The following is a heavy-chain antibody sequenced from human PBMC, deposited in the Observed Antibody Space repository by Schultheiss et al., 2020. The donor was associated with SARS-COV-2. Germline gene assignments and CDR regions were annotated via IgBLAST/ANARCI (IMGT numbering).Heavy chain of an antibody. CDR2: IHHSGST. J-gene: IGHJ6*02. V-gene: IGHV4-4*02. D-gene: IGHD3-3*01. Sequence: SETLSLTCAVSGGSISSSNWWSWVRQPPGKGLEWIGEIHHSGSTYYNPSLKSRVIISVDTSKNQFSLKLSSVTAADTAVYYCASSDYDFWSWVPYYYGMDVWGQGTTVTVSS. CDR1: GGSISSSNW. CDR3: ASSDYDFWSWVPYYYGMDV.